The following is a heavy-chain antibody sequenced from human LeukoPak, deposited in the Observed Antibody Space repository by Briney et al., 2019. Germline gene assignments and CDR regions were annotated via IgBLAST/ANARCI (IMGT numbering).Heavy chain of an antibody. D-gene: IGHD4-17*01. CDR3: AKEASDYGDYRHDF. CDR2: MSGSGGST. Sequence: PGGSLRLSCAASGFTFSSCAMSWVRQAPGQGLEWVSTMSGSGGSTYYEDSVKGRFTISRDNSKNTLYLQMDSLRAEDTAVYYCAKEASDYGDYRHDFWGQGTLVTVSS. V-gene: IGHV3-23*01. J-gene: IGHJ4*02. CDR1: GFTFSSCA.